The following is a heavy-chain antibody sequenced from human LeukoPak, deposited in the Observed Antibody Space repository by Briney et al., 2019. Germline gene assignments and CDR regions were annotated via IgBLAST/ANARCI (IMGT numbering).Heavy chain of an antibody. J-gene: IGHJ4*02. CDR2: IYHSGTT. Sequence: PSGTLSLTCGVSGGSISSSNWWSWVRQPPGKGLKWIGEIYHSGTTNYNPSLKSRVTISVDKSKNQFSVKLSSVTAADTAVYYCARAYNWKYYDYWGQGTLVTVSS. CDR1: GGSISSSNW. V-gene: IGHV4-4*02. D-gene: IGHD1-20*01. CDR3: ARAYNWKYYDY.